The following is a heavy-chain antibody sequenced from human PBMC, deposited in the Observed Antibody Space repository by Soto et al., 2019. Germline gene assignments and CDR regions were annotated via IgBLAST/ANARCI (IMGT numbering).Heavy chain of an antibody. CDR3: ARSETAMVSAFDI. V-gene: IGHV1-2*04. J-gene: IGHJ3*02. D-gene: IGHD5-18*01. CDR1: GYTFTGYY. CDR2: INPNSGGT. Sequence: ASVKVSCKASGYTFTGYYMHWVRQAPGQGLEWMGWINPNSGGTNYAQKFQGWVTMTRDTSISTAYMELSRLRSDDTAVYYCARSETAMVSAFDIWGQGTMVTVSS.